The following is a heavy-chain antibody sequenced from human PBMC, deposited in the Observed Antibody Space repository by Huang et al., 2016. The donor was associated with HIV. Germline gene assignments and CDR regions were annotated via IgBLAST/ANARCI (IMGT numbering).Heavy chain of an antibody. J-gene: IGHJ3*01. D-gene: IGHD3-16*01. Sequence: QLQLQESGPGLVRLSETLSLTCSVSGGSVNSGYYYWGWIRQPPGKGLEWIASVFYGGNTFYNPSLKSRVSMSVDTSKKRFSLNLSSVTAADTAVYFCARLPFDYVWGTQRQTALDELDVWGQGAMVTVSS. CDR3: ARLPFDYVWGTQRQTALDELDV. V-gene: IGHV4-39*01. CDR1: GGSVNSGYYY. CDR2: VFYGGNT.